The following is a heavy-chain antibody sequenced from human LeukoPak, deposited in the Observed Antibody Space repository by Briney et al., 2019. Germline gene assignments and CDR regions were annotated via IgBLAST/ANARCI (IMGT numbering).Heavy chain of an antibody. CDR2: ISAYNGNT. Sequence: ASVKVSCKXFDSTFNSEGFSWVRQAPGQGLEWMGWISAYNGNTRFARKLQDRVSMTTDTSTTTAYMELRSLTSDDTATYYCARDSTLCRGTNCYQNDPFDIWGQGTMVTVSS. CDR3: ARDSTLCRGTNCYQNDPFDI. CDR1: DSTFNSEG. V-gene: IGHV1-18*01. D-gene: IGHD2-2*01. J-gene: IGHJ3*02.